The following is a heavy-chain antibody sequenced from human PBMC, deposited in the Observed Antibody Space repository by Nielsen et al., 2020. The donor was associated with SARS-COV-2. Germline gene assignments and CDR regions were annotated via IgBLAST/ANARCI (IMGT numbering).Heavy chain of an antibody. V-gene: IGHV3-74*01. D-gene: IGHD4-11*01. CDR2: INDDGSST. CDR1: GFSFSSYG. J-gene: IGHJ6*02. CDR3: ARDNLYSNYYYYYGLDV. Sequence: GESLKISCAASGFSFSSYGMHWVRQAPGKGLMWVSRINDDGSSTVYADSVKGRFTISRDNAKSTLYLQMNSLRAEDTAVYYCARDNLYSNYYYYYGLDVWGQGTAVTVSS.